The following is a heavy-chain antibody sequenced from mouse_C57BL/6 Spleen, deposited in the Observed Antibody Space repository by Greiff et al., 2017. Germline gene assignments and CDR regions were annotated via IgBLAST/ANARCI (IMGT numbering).Heavy chain of an antibody. V-gene: IGHV1-80*01. CDR2: IYPGDGDT. CDR3: ARGDSGYVTLFAY. Sequence: VQLQQSGAELVKPGASVKISCKASGYAFSSYWMNWVKQRPGKGLEWIGQIYPGDGDTNYNGKFKGKATLTADKSSSTAYMQLSSLTSEDSAVYFCARGDSGYVTLFAYWGQGTLVTVSA. J-gene: IGHJ3*01. D-gene: IGHD3-2*02. CDR1: GYAFSSYW.